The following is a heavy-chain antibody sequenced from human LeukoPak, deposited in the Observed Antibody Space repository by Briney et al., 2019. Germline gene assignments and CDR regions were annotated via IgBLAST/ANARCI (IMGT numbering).Heavy chain of an antibody. CDR1: GFTFSTYW. CDR3: AKQGSGSYLDH. CDR2: ISSDGSNT. J-gene: IGHJ4*02. D-gene: IGHD1-26*01. Sequence: GGSLRLSCAASGFTFSTYWMHWVRQVPGKGLVWVSRISSDGSNTIYADSVKGRFTISRDNSKNTPYLQMKSLRAEDTAVYYCAKQGSGSYLDHWGQGTLVTVSS. V-gene: IGHV3-74*01.